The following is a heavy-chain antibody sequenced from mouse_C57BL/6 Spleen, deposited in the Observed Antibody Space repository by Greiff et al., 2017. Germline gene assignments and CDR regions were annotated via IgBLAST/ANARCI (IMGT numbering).Heavy chain of an antibody. V-gene: IGHV1-26*01. D-gene: IGHD4-1*02. CDR2: INPNNGGT. Sequence: VQLQQSGPELVKPGASVKISCKASGYTFTDYYMNWVKQSHGKSLEWIGDINPNNGGTSYNQKFKGKATLTVDKSSSTAYMELRSLTSEDSAVYYCARYQLGRRGFAYWGQGTLVTVSA. CDR3: ARYQLGRRGFAY. J-gene: IGHJ3*01. CDR1: GYTFTDYY.